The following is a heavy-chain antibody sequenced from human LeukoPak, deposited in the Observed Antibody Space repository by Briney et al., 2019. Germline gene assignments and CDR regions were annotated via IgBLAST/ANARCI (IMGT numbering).Heavy chain of an antibody. CDR1: GGSISSYY. J-gene: IGHJ4*02. CDR3: ARHYYYDSSGYQFDY. CDR2: IYYSGST. V-gene: IGHV4-59*08. D-gene: IGHD3-22*01. Sequence: SETLSLTCTVSGGSISSYYWSWIRQPPGKGLEWIGYIYYSGSTNYNPSLKSRVTISVGTSKNQFSLKLSSVTAADTAVYYCARHYYYDSSGYQFDYWGQGTLVTVSS.